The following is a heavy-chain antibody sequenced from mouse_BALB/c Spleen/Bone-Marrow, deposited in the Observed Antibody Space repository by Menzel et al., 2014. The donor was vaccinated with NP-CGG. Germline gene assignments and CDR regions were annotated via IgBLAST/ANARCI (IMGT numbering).Heavy chain of an antibody. J-gene: IGHJ2*01. CDR1: GYAFSTYW. CDR2: IYPGDGDT. V-gene: IGHV1-80*01. Sequence: QVQLQQSGAELVRPGSSVKISCKSSGYAFSTYWISWVKQRPGQGLEWIGQIYPGDGDTDFNGRFKGKATLTADRSSNTAYMEFSSLTSEDSAVYFCARGGISVDYWGQGTTLTVSS. CDR3: ARGGISVDY.